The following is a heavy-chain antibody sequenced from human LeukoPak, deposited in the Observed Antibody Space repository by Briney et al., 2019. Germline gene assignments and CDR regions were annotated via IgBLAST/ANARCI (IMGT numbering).Heavy chain of an antibody. CDR2: LRYDGSNK. CDR1: GFTFSSYG. CDR3: AKDLDVVAVAGTHFDY. D-gene: IGHD6-19*01. J-gene: IGHJ4*02. V-gene: IGHV3-30*02. Sequence: SGGSLRLSCAASGFTFSSYGMHWVRQAPGKGLEWVAFLRYDGSNKYYADSVKGRFTISRDNSKNTLYLQMNSLRAEDTAVYYCAKDLDVVAVAGTHFDYWGQGTLVTVSS.